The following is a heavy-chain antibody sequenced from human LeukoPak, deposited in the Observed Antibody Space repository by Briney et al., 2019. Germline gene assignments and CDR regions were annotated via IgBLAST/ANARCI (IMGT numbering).Heavy chain of an antibody. CDR2: ISYDGSNK. J-gene: IGHJ4*02. CDR1: GFTFSSYA. V-gene: IGHV3-30-3*01. Sequence: PGRSLRLSCAASGFTFSSYAMHWVRQAPGKGLEWVAVISYDGSNKYYADSVKGRFTISRDNSKNTLYLQMNSLRAEDTAVYYCASRGSFGVPGGQGTLVTVSS. CDR3: ASRGSFGVP. D-gene: IGHD3-10*01.